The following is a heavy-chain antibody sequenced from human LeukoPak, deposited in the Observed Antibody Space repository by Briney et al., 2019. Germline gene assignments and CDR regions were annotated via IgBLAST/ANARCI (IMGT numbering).Heavy chain of an antibody. CDR2: ISSSSSYI. V-gene: IGHV3-21*01. CDR1: GFTFSSYS. J-gene: IGHJ6*04. D-gene: IGHD4-17*01. CDR3: ARDRRATVTETSVKYGMDV. Sequence: PGGSLRLSCAASGFTFSSYSMNWVRQAPGKGLGWVSSISSSSSYIYYADSVKGRFTISRDNAKNSLYLQMNSLRAEDTAVYYCARDRRATVTETSVKYGMDVWGKGTTVTVSS.